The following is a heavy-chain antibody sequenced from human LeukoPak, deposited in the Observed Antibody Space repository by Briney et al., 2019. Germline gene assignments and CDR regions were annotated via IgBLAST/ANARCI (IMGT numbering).Heavy chain of an antibody. CDR1: GYTFTSYY. CDR2: INPNSGGT. Sequence: GASVKVSCKASGYTFTSYYMHWVRQAPGQGLEWMGWINPNSGGTNYAQKFQGRVTMTRDTSISTAYMELSRLRSDDTAVYYCARDGTPIRGVWSFDIWGQGTMVTVSS. V-gene: IGHV1-2*02. J-gene: IGHJ3*02. D-gene: IGHD3-10*01. CDR3: ARDGTPIRGVWSFDI.